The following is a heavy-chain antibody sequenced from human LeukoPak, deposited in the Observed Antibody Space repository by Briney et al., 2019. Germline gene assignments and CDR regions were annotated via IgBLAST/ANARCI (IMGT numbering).Heavy chain of an antibody. Sequence: ASVKVSCKASGYTLTSSHAHWVRQAPGQGLEWMGLINPSDGSIAYAHRFQGRVTMTRDTSTSIVYMDLSSLRSEDTAVYYCAKAPRNSSTMLDYWGQGTLLTVSS. CDR3: AKAPRNSSTMLDY. D-gene: IGHD6-13*01. V-gene: IGHV1-46*01. CDR2: INPSDGSI. CDR1: GYTLTSSH. J-gene: IGHJ4*02.